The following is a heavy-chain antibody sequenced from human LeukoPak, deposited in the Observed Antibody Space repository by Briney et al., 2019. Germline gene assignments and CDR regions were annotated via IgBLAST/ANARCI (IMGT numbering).Heavy chain of an antibody. CDR1: GFTFSSYA. V-gene: IGHV3-64D*06. CDR3: VKPYSSSWLDAFDI. D-gene: IGHD6-13*01. CDR2: ISSNGGSI. Sequence: GGSLRLSCSASGFTFSSYAMHWVRQAPGKGLEYVSVISSNGGSIYYADSVKGRFTIYRDNSKNTLYLQMSSLRAEDTAVYFCVKPYSSSWLDAFDIWGQGTMVTVSS. J-gene: IGHJ3*02.